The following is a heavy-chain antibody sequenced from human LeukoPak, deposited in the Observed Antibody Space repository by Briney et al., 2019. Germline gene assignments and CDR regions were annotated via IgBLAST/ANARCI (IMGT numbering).Heavy chain of an antibody. V-gene: IGHV4-34*01. CDR3: ARGHYSNYRRYRFDP. D-gene: IGHD4-11*01. J-gene: IGHJ5*02. CDR2: INHSGST. Sequence: PSETLSLTCAVYGGSFSGYYWSWIRQPPGKGLEWIGEINHSGSTNYNPSLKSRVTISVDTSKNQFSLKLSSVTAADTAVYYCARGHYSNYRRYRFDPWGLGTLVTVSS. CDR1: GGSFSGYY.